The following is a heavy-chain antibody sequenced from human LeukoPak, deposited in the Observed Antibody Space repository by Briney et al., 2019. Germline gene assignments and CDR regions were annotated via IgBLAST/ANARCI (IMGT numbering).Heavy chain of an antibody. CDR1: GGSISHYY. CDR3: ARGDFWSGYWDY. V-gene: IGHV4-59*01. CDR2: IYNSGNT. J-gene: IGHJ4*02. Sequence: SETLSLSCTVSGGSISHYYLTWIRQPPGKGLEWIGYIYNSGNTNYNPSLKSRATISADTSKNQFSLKLSSVTAADTAMYYCARGDFWSGYWDYWGQGILVTVSS. D-gene: IGHD3-3*01.